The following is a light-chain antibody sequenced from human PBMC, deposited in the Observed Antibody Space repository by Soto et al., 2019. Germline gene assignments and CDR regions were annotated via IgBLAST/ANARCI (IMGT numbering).Light chain of an antibody. CDR1: SSDVGGYNY. J-gene: IGLJ1*01. CDR2: DVS. Sequence: QSALTQPASVSGSPGQSITISCTGTSSDVGGYNYVSWYQQQHPGKAPKLLIFDVSNRPSGVSNRFSGSKSANTASLTISGLQSEDEADYYCSSYTSSSTYVLGTGTKVTVL. V-gene: IGLV2-14*03. CDR3: SSYTSSSTYV.